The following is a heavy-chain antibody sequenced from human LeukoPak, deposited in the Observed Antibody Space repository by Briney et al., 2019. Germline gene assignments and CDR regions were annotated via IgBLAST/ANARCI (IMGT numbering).Heavy chain of an antibody. CDR3: AREGGYSYGYHAFDI. CDR1: GFTFSSYS. J-gene: IGHJ3*02. D-gene: IGHD5-18*01. Sequence: PGGSLRLSCAASGFTFSSYSMNWVRQAPGKGLEWVSSISSSSSYIYYADSVKGRFTISRDNAKNSLYLQMNSLRAEDTAVYYCAREGGYSYGYHAFDIWGQGTMVTVSS. CDR2: ISSSSSYI. V-gene: IGHV3-21*01.